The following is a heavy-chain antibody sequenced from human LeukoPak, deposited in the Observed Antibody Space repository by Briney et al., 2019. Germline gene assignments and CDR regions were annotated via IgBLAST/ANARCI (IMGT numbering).Heavy chain of an antibody. CDR1: GYTFTSYY. D-gene: IGHD2-2*01. J-gene: IGHJ6*03. Sequence: ASVKVSCKASGYTFTSYYMHWVRQAPGQGLEWMGIINPSGGSTSYARKFQGRVTMTRNTSTSTVYMELSSLRSEDTAVYYCARDKFPASPLDYYYMDVWGKGTTVTISS. CDR2: INPSGGST. V-gene: IGHV1-46*01. CDR3: ARDKFPASPLDYYYMDV.